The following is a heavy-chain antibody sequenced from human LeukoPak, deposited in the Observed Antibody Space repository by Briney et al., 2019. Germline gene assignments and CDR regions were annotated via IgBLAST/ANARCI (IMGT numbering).Heavy chain of an antibody. Sequence: GGSLRLSCAASGFTFSSYAMSWVRQAPGKGLGWVSAISGSGGSTYYADSVKGRFTTSRDNSKNTLYLQMNSLRVEDTAVYYCAKATVTTWGGTLDYWGQGTLVTVSS. D-gene: IGHD4-17*01. V-gene: IGHV3-23*01. CDR1: GFTFSSYA. J-gene: IGHJ4*02. CDR2: ISGSGGST. CDR3: AKATVTTWGGTLDY.